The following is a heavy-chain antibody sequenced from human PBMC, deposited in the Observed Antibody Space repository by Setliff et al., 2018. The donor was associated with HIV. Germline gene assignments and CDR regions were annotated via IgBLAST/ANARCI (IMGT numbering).Heavy chain of an antibody. D-gene: IGHD6-13*01. Sequence: ASVKVSCKASGYSFTRNFVHWVRQAPGQGLEWMGWISAYNGNTNYAQKLQGRVTMTTDTSTSTAYMELRSLRSDDTAVYYCAKDYWSYSSSWYYFDYWGQGTLVTVSS. V-gene: IGHV1-18*01. CDR3: AKDYWSYSSSWYYFDY. CDR1: GYSFTRNF. CDR2: ISAYNGNT. J-gene: IGHJ4*02.